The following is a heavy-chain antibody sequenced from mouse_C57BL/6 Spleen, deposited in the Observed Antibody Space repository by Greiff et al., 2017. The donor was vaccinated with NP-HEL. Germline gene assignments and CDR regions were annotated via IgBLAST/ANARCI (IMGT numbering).Heavy chain of an antibody. CDR3: ARHYGSSPYYFDY. V-gene: IGHV1-66*01. D-gene: IGHD1-1*01. CDR1: GYSFTSYY. CDR2: IYPGRGNT. Sequence: QVQLKESGPELVKPGASVKISCKASGYSFTSYYIHWVKPRPGQGLEWIGWIYPGRGNTKYNEKFKGQATLTADTSSSTAYMQLSSLTSEDSAVYYCARHYGSSPYYFDYWGQGTTLTVSS. J-gene: IGHJ2*01.